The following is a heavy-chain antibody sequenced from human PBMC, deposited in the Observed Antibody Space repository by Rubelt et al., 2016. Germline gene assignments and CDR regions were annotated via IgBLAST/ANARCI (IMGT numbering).Heavy chain of an antibody. CDR1: GFTFSSYA. V-gene: IGHV3-30*04. Sequence: VQLVESGGGVVQPGRSLRLSCADSGFTFSSYAMHWVRQAPGKGLEWVAVISYDVVNKFYADSVRGRFTISRDNAKNTLYLQMTSMRADDTALYYSVRATGTTVRCGFNPWGQGTLVTVSS. CDR3: VRATGTTVRCGFNP. D-gene: IGHD1-7*01. CDR2: ISYDVVNK. J-gene: IGHJ5*02.